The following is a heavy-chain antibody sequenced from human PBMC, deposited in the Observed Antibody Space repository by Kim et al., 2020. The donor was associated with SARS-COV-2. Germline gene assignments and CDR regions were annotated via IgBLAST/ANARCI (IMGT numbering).Heavy chain of an antibody. CDR3: ARGAGWSGD. V-gene: IGHV4-59*09. J-gene: IGHJ4*02. CDR2: NT. Sequence: NTHYNPSLKSRVTISRDASKNQFSLKLTAVTAADTAVYYCARGAGWSGDWGQGILVTVSS. D-gene: IGHD6-19*01.